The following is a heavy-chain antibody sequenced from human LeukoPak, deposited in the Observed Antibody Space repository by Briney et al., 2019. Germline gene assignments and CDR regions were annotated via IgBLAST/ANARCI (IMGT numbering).Heavy chain of an antibody. CDR1: GGSISSSSYY. J-gene: IGHJ6*03. V-gene: IGHV4-39*07. Sequence: PSETLSLTCTVSGGSISSSSYYWGWIRQPPGKGLEWIGSIHYSGSTNYNPSLKSRVTISVDTSKNQFSLKLSSVTAADTAVYYCARGYCSGGSCYSYYYYNYMDVWGKGTTLTVSS. CDR3: ARGYCSGGSCYSYYYYNYMDV. CDR2: IHYSGST. D-gene: IGHD2-15*01.